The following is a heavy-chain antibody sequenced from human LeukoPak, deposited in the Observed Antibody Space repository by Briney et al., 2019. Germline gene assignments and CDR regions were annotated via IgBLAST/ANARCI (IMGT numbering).Heavy chain of an antibody. J-gene: IGHJ3*02. D-gene: IGHD1-26*01. CDR3: ARDHQGATLKNAFDI. CDR1: GGSISSSSYY. Sequence: SETLSLTCTVSGGSISSSSYYWSWIRQPAGKGLEWIGRIYTSGSTNYNPSLKSRVTMSVDTSKNQFSLKLSSVTAADTAVYYCARDHQGATLKNAFDIWGQGTMVTVSS. CDR2: IYTSGST. V-gene: IGHV4-61*02.